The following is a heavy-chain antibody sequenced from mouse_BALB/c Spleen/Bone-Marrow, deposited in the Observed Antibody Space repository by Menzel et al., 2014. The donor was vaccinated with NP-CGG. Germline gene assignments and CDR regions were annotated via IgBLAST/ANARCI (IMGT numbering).Heavy chain of an antibody. D-gene: IGHD2-14*01. J-gene: IGHJ2*01. CDR2: IDPANGNT. V-gene: IGHV14-3*02. Sequence: VQLKESGAELVKPGASVKLSCTASGFNIKDTYMHWVKQRPEQGLEWIGRIDPANGNTKYDPKFQGKATITADTSSNTAYLQLSSLTSEDTALYYRARYRLGTYFDYWGQGTTLTVSS. CDR3: ARYRLGTYFDY. CDR1: GFNIKDTY.